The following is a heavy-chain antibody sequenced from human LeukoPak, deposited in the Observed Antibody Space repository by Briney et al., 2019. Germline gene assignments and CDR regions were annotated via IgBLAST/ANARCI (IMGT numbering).Heavy chain of an antibody. D-gene: IGHD2-2*01. Sequence: ASVKLSCKASGYTFTGYYMHWVRHAPGQGLEWMGWINPNSGGTNYAQKFQGRVTMTRDTSISTAYMELSRLRSDDTAVYYCARGGRWVVPAAITFFDYWGQGTLVTVSS. V-gene: IGHV1-2*02. J-gene: IGHJ4*02. CDR1: GYTFTGYY. CDR3: ARGGRWVVPAAITFFDY. CDR2: INPNSGGT.